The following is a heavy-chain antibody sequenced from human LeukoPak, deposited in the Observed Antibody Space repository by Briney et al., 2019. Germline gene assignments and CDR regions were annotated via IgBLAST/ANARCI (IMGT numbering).Heavy chain of an antibody. CDR2: ISSSGSTI. J-gene: IGHJ4*02. CDR3: ARDYPNIVVVTAIPAFDY. D-gene: IGHD2-21*02. Sequence: PGGSLRLSCAASGFTFSDYYMSWIRQAPGKGLEWVSYISSSGSTIYYADSVKGRFTISRDNAKNSLYLQMNSLRAEDTAVYYCARDYPNIVVVTAIPAFDYWGQGTLVTVSS. V-gene: IGHV3-11*01. CDR1: GFTFSDYY.